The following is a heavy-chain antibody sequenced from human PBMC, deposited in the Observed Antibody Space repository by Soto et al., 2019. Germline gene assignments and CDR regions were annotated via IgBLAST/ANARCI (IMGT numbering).Heavy chain of an antibody. D-gene: IGHD3-16*01. CDR1: GFTFSSYS. J-gene: IGHJ4*02. V-gene: IGHV3-21*01. Sequence: EVQLVESGGGLVKPGGSLRLSCAASGFTFSSYSMNWVRQAPGKGLEWVSSISSSSSYTYYADSVKGRFTVSRDNAKNSLYLQMNSLRAEDTAVYYCAREGAGLFGVLYYFDYWGQGTLVTVSS. CDR2: ISSSSSYT. CDR3: AREGAGLFGVLYYFDY.